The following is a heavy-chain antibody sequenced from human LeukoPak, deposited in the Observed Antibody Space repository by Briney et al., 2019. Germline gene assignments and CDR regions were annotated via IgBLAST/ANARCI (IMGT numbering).Heavy chain of an antibody. CDR3: ASEGWLQPFDY. D-gene: IGHD5-24*01. Sequence: PGGSLRLSCAASGFTFSSYSMSWVRQAPGKGLEWVSSISSSSSYIYYADSVKGRFTISRDNAKNSLYPQMNSLRAEDTAVYYCASEGWLQPFDYWGQGTLVTVSS. J-gene: IGHJ4*02. V-gene: IGHV3-21*01. CDR2: ISSSSSYI. CDR1: GFTFSSYS.